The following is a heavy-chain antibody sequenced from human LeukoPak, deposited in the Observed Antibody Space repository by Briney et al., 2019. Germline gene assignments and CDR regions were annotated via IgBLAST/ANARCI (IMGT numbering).Heavy chain of an antibody. CDR2: IIPIFGTA. D-gene: IGHD2-15*01. J-gene: IGHJ4*02. Sequence: ASVKVSCKASGYTFTNYGISWVRQAPGQGLEWMGWIIPIFGTANYAQKFQGRVTITTDESTSTAYMEVSSLRSEDTAVYYCERKAGDCGANSCYSIDYWGQGTLVTVSS. CDR1: GYTFTNYG. V-gene: IGHV1-69*05. CDR3: ERKAGDCGANSCYSIDY.